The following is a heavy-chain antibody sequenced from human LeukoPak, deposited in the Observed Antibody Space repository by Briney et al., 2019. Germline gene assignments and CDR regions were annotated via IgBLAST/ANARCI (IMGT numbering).Heavy chain of an antibody. Sequence: GGSLRLSCAASGFTFSSYWMHWVRQVPGKGLVWVSRINTDRNSTRYADSVKGRFTISRDNAKNTLYLQMNSLRAEDTAVYYCARVPLGEFKGFDPWGQGTLVTVSS. J-gene: IGHJ5*02. V-gene: IGHV3-74*01. CDR2: INTDRNST. D-gene: IGHD3-10*01. CDR1: GFTFSSYW. CDR3: ARVPLGEFKGFDP.